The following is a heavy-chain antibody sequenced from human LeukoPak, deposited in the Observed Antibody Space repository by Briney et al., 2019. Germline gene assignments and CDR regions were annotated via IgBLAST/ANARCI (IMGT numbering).Heavy chain of an antibody. Sequence: PSETLSLTCTVTGGSISSSSYYWGWIRQPPGKGLAWIGSIYYSGSTYYNPSLKSRVTISVDTSKNQCSLKLSSVTAADTAVYYCARRSEVRGVGWGQGTLVTVSS. V-gene: IGHV4-39*01. D-gene: IGHD3-10*01. CDR2: IYYSGST. CDR1: GGSISSSSYY. J-gene: IGHJ4*02. CDR3: ARRSEVRGVG.